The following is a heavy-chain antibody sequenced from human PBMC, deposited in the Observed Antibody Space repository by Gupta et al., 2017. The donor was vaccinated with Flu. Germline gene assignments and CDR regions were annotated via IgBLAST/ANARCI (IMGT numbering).Heavy chain of an antibody. Sequence: QLQLQESGPGLVKPSETLSLTCTVSGGSISSRSYYWGWIRQPPGKGLEWIGSIYYSGSTYYNPSLKSRVTISVDTSKNQFSLKLSSVTAADTAVYYCARHGEPSSGWHFDYWGQGTLVTVSS. CDR2: IYYSGST. D-gene: IGHD6-19*01. J-gene: IGHJ4*02. V-gene: IGHV4-39*01. CDR1: GGSISSRSYY. CDR3: ARHGEPSSGWHFDY.